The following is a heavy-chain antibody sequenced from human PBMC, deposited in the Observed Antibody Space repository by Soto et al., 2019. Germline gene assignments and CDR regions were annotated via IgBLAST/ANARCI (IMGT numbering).Heavy chain of an antibody. CDR1: GFTFSSYG. CDR2: ISYDGSNK. J-gene: IGHJ6*02. CDR3: ARGSSRGWFGELFFGPAMDV. D-gene: IGHD3-10*01. Sequence: QVQLVESGGGVVQPGRSLRLSCAASGFTFSSYGMHWVRQAPGNGLEWVAVISYDGSNKYYADSVKGRFTISRDTSKNTLYLQMNSLRAEDTAVYYCARGSSRGWFGELFFGPAMDVWGQGTTVTVSS. V-gene: IGHV3-30-3*01.